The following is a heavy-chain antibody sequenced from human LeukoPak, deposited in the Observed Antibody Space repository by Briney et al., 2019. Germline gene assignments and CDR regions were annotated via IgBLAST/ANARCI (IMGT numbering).Heavy chain of an antibody. V-gene: IGHV1-2*02. CDR3: ARXRSXSXYYYXDV. CDR2: INPNSGGT. J-gene: IGHJ6*03. Sequence: FIGXYIHWVRQAPGQGLEWMGWINPNSGGTNYAQKFQGRVTMTRDTSISTAYMELSRLRSDDTAVYYCARXRSXSXYYYXDVWGKGTXATVSS. CDR1: FIGXY.